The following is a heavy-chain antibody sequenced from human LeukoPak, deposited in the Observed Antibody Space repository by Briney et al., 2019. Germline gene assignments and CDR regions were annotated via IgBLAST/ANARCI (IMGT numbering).Heavy chain of an antibody. V-gene: IGHV1-8*01. J-gene: IGHJ3*02. CDR1: GYTFSNYD. CDR3: AREGEDSDYVWGSYAFDI. CDR2: MNPETGYT. Sequence: GASVKVSCKASGYTFSNYDINWVRQATGQGLEWMGWMNPETGYTGYAQKFQGRITMTRDTSISTAYMELSSLRSEDTAVYYCAREGEDSDYVWGSYAFDIWGQGTMVTVSS. D-gene: IGHD3-16*01.